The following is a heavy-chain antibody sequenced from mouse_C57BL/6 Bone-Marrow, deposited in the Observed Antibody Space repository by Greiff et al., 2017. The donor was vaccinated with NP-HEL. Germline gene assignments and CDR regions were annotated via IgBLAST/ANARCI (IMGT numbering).Heavy chain of an antibody. J-gene: IGHJ4*01. CDR3: ARHGIYYYGSSPYYYAMDY. V-gene: IGHV5-12-1*01. Sequence: FTISRDNAKNTLYLQMSSLKSEDTAMYYCARHGIYYYGSSPYYYAMDYWGQGTLVTVSS. D-gene: IGHD1-1*01.